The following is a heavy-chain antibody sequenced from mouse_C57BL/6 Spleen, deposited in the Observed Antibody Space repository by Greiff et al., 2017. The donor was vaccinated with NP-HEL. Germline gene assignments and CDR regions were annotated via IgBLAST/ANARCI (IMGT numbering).Heavy chain of an antibody. V-gene: IGHV1-50*01. D-gene: IGHD2-10*02. CDR2: IDPSDSYT. CDR1: GYTFTSYW. Sequence: QVQLQQPGAELVKPGASVKLSCKASGYTFTSYWMQWVKQRPGQGLEWIGEIDPSDSYTNYNQKFKDKATLTADKSSSTAYMQLSSLTSEDSAVYYCAREEYGNYGAYWGQGTLVTVSA. J-gene: IGHJ3*01. CDR3: AREEYGNYGAY.